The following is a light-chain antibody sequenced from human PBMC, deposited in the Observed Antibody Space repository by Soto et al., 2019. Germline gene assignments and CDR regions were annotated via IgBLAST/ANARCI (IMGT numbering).Light chain of an antibody. J-gene: IGLJ1*01. CDR1: SSDVGGYNF. V-gene: IGLV2-14*03. CDR3: TSYITSSTYV. Sequence: QSALTQPASVSGSPGQSITISCTGTSSDVGGYNFVSWYQHHPGKAPKLIIYDVNNRPSGVSNRFSGSKSGNTASLTISGLQAEDEADYYCTSYITSSTYVFGTGTKVTVL. CDR2: DVN.